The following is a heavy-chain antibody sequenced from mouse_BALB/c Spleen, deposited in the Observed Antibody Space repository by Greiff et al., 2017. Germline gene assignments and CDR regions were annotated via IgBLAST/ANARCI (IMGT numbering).Heavy chain of an antibody. V-gene: IGHV5-6-4*01. CDR1: GFTFSSYT. J-gene: IGHJ2*01. CDR3: TRDGGGKGYYFDY. D-gene: IGHD2-1*01. CDR2: ISSGGSYT. Sequence: EVKLVESGGGLVKPGGSLKLSCAASGFTFSSYTMSWVRQTPEKRLEWVATISSGGSYTYYPDSVKGRFTISRDNAKNTLYLQRSSLKSEDTAMYYCTRDGGGKGYYFDYWGQGTTLTVSS.